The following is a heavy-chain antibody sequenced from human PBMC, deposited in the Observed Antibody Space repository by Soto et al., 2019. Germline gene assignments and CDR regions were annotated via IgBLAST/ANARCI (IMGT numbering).Heavy chain of an antibody. CDR2: ISYDGTSK. Sequence: QVQLVESGGGVVQPGRSLRLSCAASGFSFSRYGMHWVRQTPGKGLEWVEVISYDGTSKYYADSVKGRFTISRDNSKNMLYMQMNSLRPEDTAVYYCAKEYIRSLDYWGQGTLVTVSS. J-gene: IGHJ4*02. V-gene: IGHV3-30*18. D-gene: IGHD3-3*01. CDR3: AKEYIRSLDY. CDR1: GFSFSRYG.